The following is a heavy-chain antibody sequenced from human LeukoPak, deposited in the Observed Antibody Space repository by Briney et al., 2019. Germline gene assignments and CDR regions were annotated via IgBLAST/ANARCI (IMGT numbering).Heavy chain of an antibody. CDR1: GYTFTDYY. V-gene: IGHV1-2*02. J-gene: IGHJ4*02. D-gene: IGHD2-2*01. Sequence: ASVKVSCKASGYTFTDYYMHWVRQAPGQGFEWVGGINPDDGDTNYAQKFQGRVTMTRDTSISTAHMEVSRLRSDDTAVYYCARANFLYCSSSTCLFDYWGQGTLVTVPS. CDR2: INPDDGDT. CDR3: ARANFLYCSSSTCLFDY.